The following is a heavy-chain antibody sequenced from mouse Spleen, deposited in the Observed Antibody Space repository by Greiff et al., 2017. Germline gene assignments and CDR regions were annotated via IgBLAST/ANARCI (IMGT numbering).Heavy chain of an antibody. CDR1: GYAFTNYL. D-gene: IGHD6-1*01. J-gene: IGHJ2*01. Sequence: VQGVESGAELVRPGTSVKVSCKASGYAFTNYLIEWVKQRPGQGLEWIGVINPGSGGTNYNEKFKGKATLTADKSSSTAYMQLSSLTSEDSAVYFCARSRHDYWGQGTTLTVSS. V-gene: IGHV1-54*01. CDR2: INPGSGGT. CDR3: ARSRHDY.